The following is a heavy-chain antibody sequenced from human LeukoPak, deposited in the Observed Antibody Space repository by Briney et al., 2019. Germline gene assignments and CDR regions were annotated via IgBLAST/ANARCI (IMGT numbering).Heavy chain of an antibody. J-gene: IGHJ3*02. D-gene: IGHD3-10*01. CDR3: ARATYYYGSGDAFDI. CDR2: IYYSGST. CDR1: GGSISSHY. V-gene: IGHV4-59*11. Sequence: SETLSLTCTVSGGSISSHYWSWIRQPPGKGLEWIGYIYYSGSTNYNPSLESRVTISVDTSKNQFSLKLSSVTAADTAVYYCARATYYYGSGDAFDIWGQGTMVTVSS.